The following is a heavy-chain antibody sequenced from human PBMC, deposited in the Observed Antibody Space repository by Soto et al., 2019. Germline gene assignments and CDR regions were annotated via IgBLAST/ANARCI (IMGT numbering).Heavy chain of an antibody. CDR2: IIPIFGTA. Sequence: QVQLVQSGAEVTKPRSSVKVSCKASGGTFSSYAISWVRQAPGQGLEWMGGIIPIFGTANYAQKFQGRVRITADESTSTAYMELSSLRSEDTAVYYCAREEAYCGGDCYSDYWGQGTLVTVSS. V-gene: IGHV1-69*01. D-gene: IGHD2-21*02. J-gene: IGHJ4*02. CDR1: GGTFSSYA. CDR3: AREEAYCGGDCYSDY.